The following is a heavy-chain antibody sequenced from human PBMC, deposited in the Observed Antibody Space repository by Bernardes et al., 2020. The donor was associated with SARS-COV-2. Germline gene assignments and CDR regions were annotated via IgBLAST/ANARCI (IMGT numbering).Heavy chain of an antibody. J-gene: IGHJ4*02. V-gene: IGHV3-21*01. CDR1: GFTFSSYS. Sequence: GGSLRLSCADSGFTFSSYSMNWVRQAPGRGLEWVSFITSGSHYMYYADSLKGRFTISRDNAKNSLFLQMNSLRAEDTAVYYCARSRYDSSGYSFDYWGQGTLVTVSS. CDR2: ITSGSHYM. CDR3: ARSRYDSSGYSFDY. D-gene: IGHD3-22*01.